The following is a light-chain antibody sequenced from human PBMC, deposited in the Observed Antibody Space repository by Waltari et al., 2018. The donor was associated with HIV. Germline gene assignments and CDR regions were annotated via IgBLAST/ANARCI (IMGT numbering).Light chain of an antibody. J-gene: IGKJ5*01. V-gene: IGKV2-28*01. CDR3: MQGLQTPT. Sequence: DIVMTQSPLSLHVTRGEQASISCRVSQSLLHRSGYYYLDWYLQKPVQSPQLLIYLGSNRASGVPGRISGSGSGTDFTLKISRVEAEDVGVYYCMQGLQTPTFGQGTRLEIK. CDR1: QSLLHRSGYYY. CDR2: LGS.